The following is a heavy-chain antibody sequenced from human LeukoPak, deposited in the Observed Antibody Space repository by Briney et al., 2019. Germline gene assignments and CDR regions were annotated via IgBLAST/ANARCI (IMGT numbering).Heavy chain of an antibody. Sequence: SETLSLTCAVYGGSFSGYYWSWIRQPPGKGLEWTGEINHSGSTNYNPSLKSRVTISVDTSKNPFSPKLRSVTAADTAVYYCERGLYYHGSGSYYSPPWYYYYGMDGWGKGTTVTVSS. D-gene: IGHD3-10*01. CDR2: INHSGST. J-gene: IGHJ6*04. CDR3: ERGLYYHGSGSYYSPPWYYYYGMDG. CDR1: GGSFSGYY. V-gene: IGHV4-34*01.